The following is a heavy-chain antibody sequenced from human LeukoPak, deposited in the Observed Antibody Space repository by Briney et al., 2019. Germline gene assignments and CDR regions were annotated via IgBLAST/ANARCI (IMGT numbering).Heavy chain of an antibody. V-gene: IGHV4-38-2*01. CDR3: ARNSSGWSFDY. CDR1: GYSISSGYY. CDR2: IYHSGST. J-gene: IGHJ4*02. Sequence: KPSETLSLTCAVSGYSISSGYYWGWIRQPPGKGLEWIGSIYHSGSTYYNPSLKSRVTISVDTSKNQFSLKLSSVTAADTAVYYCARNSSGWSFDYWGQGTLVTVSS. D-gene: IGHD6-19*01.